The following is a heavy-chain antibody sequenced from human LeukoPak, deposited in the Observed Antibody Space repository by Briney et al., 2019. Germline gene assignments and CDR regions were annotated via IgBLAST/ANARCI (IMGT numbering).Heavy chain of an antibody. V-gene: IGHV4-4*02. CDR3: ARERSGSEIFARSFDI. CDR2: IYHSGST. J-gene: IGHJ3*02. CDR1: GFTFSSYAM. D-gene: IGHD3-3*01. Sequence: GSLRLSCAASGFTFSSYAMSWVRQSPGKGLEWIGEIYHSGSTNYNPSLKSRITISVDKSKNHFSLKLSSVTAADTAVYYCARERSGSEIFARSFDIWGQGTMVTVSS.